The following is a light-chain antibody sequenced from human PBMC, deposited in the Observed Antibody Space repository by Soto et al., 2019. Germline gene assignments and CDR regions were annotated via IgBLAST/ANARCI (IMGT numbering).Light chain of an antibody. CDR1: QSVSTN. CDR2: GAS. J-gene: IGKJ1*01. Sequence: EIVMTQSPAPLSVSPGERATLSCRASQSVSTNLAWYQQKPGQAPRLLIYGASTRATGIPARFSGSGSGTEFTLTISSLQSEDFAVYYCQQYNNWPLTVGQGTKVEIK. V-gene: IGKV3-15*01. CDR3: QQYNNWPLT.